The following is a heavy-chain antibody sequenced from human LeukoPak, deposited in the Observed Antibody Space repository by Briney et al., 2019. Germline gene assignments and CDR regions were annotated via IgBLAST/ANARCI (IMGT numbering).Heavy chain of an antibody. CDR2: IRYDGSNK. CDR3: ARDRRYSSSWYAFDI. V-gene: IGHV3-30*02. CDR1: GFTFSSYG. J-gene: IGHJ3*02. Sequence: GGSLRLSCAASGFTFSSYGMHWVRQAPGKGLEWVAFIRYDGSNKYYADSVKGRFTISRDNAKNSLYLQMNSLRAEDTAVYYCARDRRYSSSWYAFDIWGQGTMVTVSS. D-gene: IGHD6-13*01.